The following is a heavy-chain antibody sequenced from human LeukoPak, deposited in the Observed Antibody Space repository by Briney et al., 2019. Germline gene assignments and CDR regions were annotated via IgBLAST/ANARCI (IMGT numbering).Heavy chain of an antibody. J-gene: IGHJ4*02. CDR3: ARKGRTSLADFHY. CDR1: GFTVSSNY. D-gene: IGHD2-15*01. V-gene: IGHV3-66*02. CDR2: IYSTGTT. Sequence: GGSLRLSCVASGFTVSSNYMSWVRQAPGKGLEWVSVIYSTGTTYCADSVKGRFTTSRDNSKNTLYLEMNSLRPEDTALYYCARKGRTSLADFHYWGQGTLVTVSS.